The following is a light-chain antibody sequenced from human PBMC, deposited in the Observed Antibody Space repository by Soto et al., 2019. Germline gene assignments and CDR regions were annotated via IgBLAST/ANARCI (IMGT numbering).Light chain of an antibody. CDR2: GAS. V-gene: IGKV3-15*01. CDR1: QSVSSN. Sequence: IETNHPPATLYVTQRERATLPCRASQSVSSNLAWYQQKPGQAPRLLIYGASTRATGIPARFSGSGSGTEFTLTISSLQSEDFAVYYCQQYNNWPPGTFGQGT. CDR3: QQYNNWPPGT. J-gene: IGKJ1*01.